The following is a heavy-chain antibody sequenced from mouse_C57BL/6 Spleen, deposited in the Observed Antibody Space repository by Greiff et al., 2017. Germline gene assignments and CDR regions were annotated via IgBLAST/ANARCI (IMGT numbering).Heavy chain of an antibody. V-gene: IGHV1-26*01. CDR2: INPNNGGT. D-gene: IGHD1-1*01. Sequence: EVQLQQSGPELVKPGASVKISCKASGYTFTDYYMNWVKQSHGKSLEWIGDINPNNGGTSYNQKFKGKATLTVDKSSSTAYMELRSLTSEDSAVYYCAREVTTVVANLYYYAMDYWGQGTSVTVSS. CDR3: AREVTTVVANLYYYAMDY. J-gene: IGHJ4*01. CDR1: GYTFTDYY.